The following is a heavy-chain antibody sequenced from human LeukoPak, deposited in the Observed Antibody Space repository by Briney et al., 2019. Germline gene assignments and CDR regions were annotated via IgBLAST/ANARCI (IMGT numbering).Heavy chain of an antibody. D-gene: IGHD5-12*01. CDR1: GFTFSSYW. Sequence: PGGSLRLSCAASGFTFSSYWMSWVRQAPGKGLEWVANIKQDGGEKYYVESVKGRFTISRDNAKNSLYLQMNSLRVEDTAVYYCARARGGYDLDYWSQGTLVTVSS. CDR3: ARARGGYDLDY. CDR2: IKQDGGEK. V-gene: IGHV3-7*01. J-gene: IGHJ4*02.